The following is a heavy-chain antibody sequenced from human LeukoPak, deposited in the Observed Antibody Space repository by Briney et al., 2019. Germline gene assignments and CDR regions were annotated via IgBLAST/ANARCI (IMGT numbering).Heavy chain of an antibody. D-gene: IGHD6-19*01. CDR1: GFTFSSYG. CDR3: AKGVAVAGTHAFDI. V-gene: IGHV3-33*06. J-gene: IGHJ3*02. Sequence: GGSLRLSCAASGFTFSSYGMHWVRQAPGKGLEWVAVIWYDGSNKYYADSVEGRFTISRDNSKNTLYLQMNSLRAEDTAVYYCAKGVAVAGTHAFDIWGQGTMVTVSS. CDR2: IWYDGSNK.